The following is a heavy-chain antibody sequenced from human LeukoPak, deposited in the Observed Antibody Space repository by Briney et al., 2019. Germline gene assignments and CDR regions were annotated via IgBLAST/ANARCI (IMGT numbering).Heavy chain of an antibody. J-gene: IGHJ5*02. CDR2: ISGSGGST. CDR3: ANSIAAAGTPWFDP. CDR1: GFTFSSYA. Sequence: GGSLRLSCAASGFTFSSYAMSWVRQAPGKGLEWVSAISGSGGSTYYADSVKGRFTISRDNSKNTLYPQMNSLRAEDTAVYYCANSIAAAGTPWFDPWGQGTLVTVSS. V-gene: IGHV3-23*01. D-gene: IGHD6-13*01.